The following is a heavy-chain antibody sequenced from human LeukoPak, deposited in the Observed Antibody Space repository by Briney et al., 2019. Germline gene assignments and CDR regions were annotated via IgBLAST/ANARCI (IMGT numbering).Heavy chain of an antibody. V-gene: IGHV3-30*18. CDR1: GFTFSSYG. D-gene: IGHD3-10*01. Sequence: PGGSLRLSCAVSGFTFSSYGMHWVRQAPGKGLEWVAVISYDGSNKYYADSVKGRFTISRDNSKNTLYLQMNSLRAEDTAVYYCAKGGFYYYGSGSYYKGGDFDYWGQGTLVTVSS. CDR3: AKGGFYYYGSGSYYKGGDFDY. CDR2: ISYDGSNK. J-gene: IGHJ4*02.